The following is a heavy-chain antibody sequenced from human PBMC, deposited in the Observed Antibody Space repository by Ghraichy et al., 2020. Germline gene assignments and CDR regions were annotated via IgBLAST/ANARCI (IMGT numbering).Heavy chain of an antibody. V-gene: IGHV4-34*01. CDR3: ATVCPRGWFDP. CDR1: GGSFSGYY. Sequence: SETLSLTCAVYGGSFSGYYWSWIRQPPGKGLEWIGEINHSGSTNYNPSLKSRVTISVDTSKNQFSLKLSSVTAADTAVYYCATVCPRGWFDPCGQGTLVTVSS. J-gene: IGHJ5*02. D-gene: IGHD3-16*01. CDR2: INHSGST.